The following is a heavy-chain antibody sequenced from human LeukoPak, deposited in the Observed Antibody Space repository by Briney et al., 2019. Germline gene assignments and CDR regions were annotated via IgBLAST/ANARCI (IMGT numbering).Heavy chain of an antibody. CDR1: GFTFSSYD. D-gene: IGHD3-22*01. V-gene: IGHV3-13*01. CDR3: ARNYYDSSYFDY. J-gene: IGHJ4*02. CDR2: IGTAGDT. Sequence: PGGSLRLSCAASGFTFSSYDMHWVRQATGKGLEWVSAIGTAGDTYYPGSVKGRFTISRDNSKNTLYLQMNSLRAEDTAVYYCARNYYDSSYFDYWGQGTLVTVSS.